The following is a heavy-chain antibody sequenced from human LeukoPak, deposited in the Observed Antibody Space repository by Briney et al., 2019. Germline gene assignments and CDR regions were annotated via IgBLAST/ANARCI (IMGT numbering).Heavy chain of an antibody. D-gene: IGHD3-16*01. CDR1: GFTFSTYT. CDR2: ISDSGGST. V-gene: IGHV3-23*01. CDR3: AKPGLGGDLNKYYYYGMDV. Sequence: PGGSLRLSCAASGFTFSTYTTTWVRQAPGKGLEWVSTISDSGGSTYYADSVKGRFTISRDNSKNTLYLQMNSLRAEDTAVYYCAKPGLGGDLNKYYYYGMDVWGQGTTVTVSS. J-gene: IGHJ6*02.